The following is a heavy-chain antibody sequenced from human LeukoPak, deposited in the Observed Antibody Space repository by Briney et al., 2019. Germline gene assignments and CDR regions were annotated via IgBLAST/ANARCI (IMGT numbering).Heavy chain of an antibody. V-gene: IGHV4-59*08. CDR3: ARHTLDYYGSGSYYNPAFDY. J-gene: IGHJ4*02. CDR1: GGSISSYY. Sequence: SETLSLTCTVSGGSISSYYWSWIRQPPGKGLEWIGYIYYSGSTNYNPSLKSRVTISVDTSKNQFSLKLSSVTAADTAVYYCARHTLDYYGSGSYYNPAFDYWGQGTLVTVSP. D-gene: IGHD3-10*01. CDR2: IYYSGST.